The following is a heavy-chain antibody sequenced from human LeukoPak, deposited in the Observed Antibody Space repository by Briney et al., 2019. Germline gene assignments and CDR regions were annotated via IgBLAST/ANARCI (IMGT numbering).Heavy chain of an antibody. Sequence: GGSLRLSCAASGFTFSSYDMSWVRQAPGKGLEWVSAISGSGSSTYYAASVKGRFTISRDNSKNTLYLKRNSLRAEDTAVYYCAKGRAGNYYYDSSDYWGQGTLVTVS. CDR3: AKGRAGNYYYDSSDY. CDR2: ISGSGSST. D-gene: IGHD3-22*01. J-gene: IGHJ4*02. V-gene: IGHV3-23*01. CDR1: GFTFSSYD.